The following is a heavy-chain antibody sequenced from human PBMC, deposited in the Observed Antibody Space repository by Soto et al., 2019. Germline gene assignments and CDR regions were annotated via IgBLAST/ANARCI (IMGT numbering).Heavy chain of an antibody. J-gene: IGHJ3*02. D-gene: IGHD3-22*01. V-gene: IGHV2-5*02. Sequence: QITLKESGPTLVKPTQTLTLTCTFSGFSLSTSGVGVGWIRQPPGKALEWLALIYWDDDKRYSPSLKSRLTLXXDXSXXQLVLTMTNMDPVDTATYYCAHGAAYYDSSFSFDIWGQGTMVTVSS. CDR3: AHGAAYYDSSFSFDI. CDR1: GFSLSTSGVG. CDR2: IYWDDDK.